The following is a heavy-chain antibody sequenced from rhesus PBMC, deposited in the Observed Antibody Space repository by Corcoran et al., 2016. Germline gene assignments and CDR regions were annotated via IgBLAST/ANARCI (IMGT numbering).Heavy chain of an antibody. D-gene: IGHD1-14*01. Sequence: QLHLQESVPGLVKPSETLFLTGACSGGSFRARYSWSWNRHPPGRGRGGVGDIYGKSENTNYNPSLKNRVTSSKDTYKNQFSLKLSSVTAADPAVYYGARPNGTATAYYFDYWGQGVLVTVSS. CDR1: GGSFRARYS. CDR3: ARPNGTATAYYFDY. CDR2: IYGKSENT. J-gene: IGHJ4*01. V-gene: IGHV4-76*01.